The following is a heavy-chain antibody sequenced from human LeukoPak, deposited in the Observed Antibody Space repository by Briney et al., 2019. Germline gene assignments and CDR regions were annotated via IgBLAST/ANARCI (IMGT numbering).Heavy chain of an antibody. Sequence: GGSLRLSCEASGFTFSNYEMNWVRQAPGKGLEWISYITTTGDRIQYADSVKGRFTISRDNAKNSLYLEMNSLRAEDTGVYFCARDTKDHWGQGTLVVVSS. V-gene: IGHV3-48*03. CDR2: ITTTGDRI. CDR1: GFTFSNYE. CDR3: ARDTKDH. D-gene: IGHD2-2*01. J-gene: IGHJ4*02.